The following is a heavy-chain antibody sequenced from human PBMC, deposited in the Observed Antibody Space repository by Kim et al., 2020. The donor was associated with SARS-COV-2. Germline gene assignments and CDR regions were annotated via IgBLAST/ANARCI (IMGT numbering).Heavy chain of an antibody. D-gene: IGHD1-26*01. CDR2: IYSGGST. J-gene: IGHJ6*02. V-gene: IGHV3-66*02. Sequence: GGSLRLSCAASGFTVSSNYMSWVRQAPGKGLEWVSVIYSGGSTYYADSVKGRFTISRDNPKNTLYLQMNSLRAEDTAVYYCAIPLVGATRWVPYPNLRYYYGMDVWGQGTTVTVSS. CDR1: GFTVSSNY. CDR3: AIPLVGATRWVPYPNLRYYYGMDV.